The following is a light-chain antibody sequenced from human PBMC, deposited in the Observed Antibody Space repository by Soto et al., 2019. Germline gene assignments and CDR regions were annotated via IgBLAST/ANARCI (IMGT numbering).Light chain of an antibody. CDR1: SSNIGSNT. V-gene: IGLV1-44*01. Sequence: QSVLTQPPSASGTPGQRVTISCSGSSSNIGSNTVNWYQQIPGTAPKLLIYSNNQRPSGVPDRFSGSKFGTSASLAISGLQSEDEADYYCAAWDASLNGVVFGGGTKLTVL. J-gene: IGLJ2*01. CDR3: AAWDASLNGVV. CDR2: SNN.